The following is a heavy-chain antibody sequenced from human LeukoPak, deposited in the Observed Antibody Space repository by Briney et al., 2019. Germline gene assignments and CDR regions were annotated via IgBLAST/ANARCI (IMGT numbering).Heavy chain of an antibody. J-gene: IGHJ4*02. V-gene: IGHV3-64D*09. CDR1: GFAFSSYA. CDR3: VKDQVFRGSGSPHPHHFDY. Sequence: GGSLRLSCSASGFAFSSYAMYWVRQAPGKGLEYVSAISKDGGTQYPADSVKGRITISRDNSKNTLYLQMSSLRPEDTAVYYCVKDQVFRGSGSPHPHHFDYWGQGTLVIVSS. D-gene: IGHD3-10*01. CDR2: ISKDGGTQ.